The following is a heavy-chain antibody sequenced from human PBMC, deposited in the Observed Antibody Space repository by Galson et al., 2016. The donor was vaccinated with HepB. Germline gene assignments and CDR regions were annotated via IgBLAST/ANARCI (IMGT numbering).Heavy chain of an antibody. CDR1: GFTFRNNA. J-gene: IGHJ3*02. D-gene: IGHD6-19*01. CDR3: AKSLASVAGPSNAFDI. Sequence: SLRLSCAASGFTFRNNAMAWVRQVPGKGLEWVSAISGSGGITDYGESVKGQFAISRDNSKNTMYLHLNSLRVGDTALYYCAKSLASVAGPSNAFDIWGQGTMVTVSS. V-gene: IGHV3-23*01. CDR2: ISGSGGIT.